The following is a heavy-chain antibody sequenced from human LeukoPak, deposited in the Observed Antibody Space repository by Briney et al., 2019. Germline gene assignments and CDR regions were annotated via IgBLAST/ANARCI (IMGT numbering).Heavy chain of an antibody. V-gene: IGHV1-69*05. CDR1: GGTFSSYA. J-gene: IGHJ4*02. D-gene: IGHD5-24*01. Sequence: GASVKGSCKASGGTFSSYAISWVQQAPGQGLKWMGGIIPIFGTANYAQKFQGRVTITTDESTSTAYMELSSLRSEDTAVYYCARVGDGYNYVDYWGQGTLVTVSS. CDR3: ARVGDGYNYVDY. CDR2: IIPIFGTA.